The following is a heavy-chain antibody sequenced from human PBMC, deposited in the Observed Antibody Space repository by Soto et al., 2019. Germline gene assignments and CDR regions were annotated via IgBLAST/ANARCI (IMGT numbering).Heavy chain of an antibody. CDR1: GFTFSSYS. J-gene: IGHJ6*02. CDR3: ARAGGGDCSSTSCYAAALRYYYYGMDV. Sequence: GGSPRLSCAASGFTFSSYSMNWVRQAPGKGLEWVSYISSSSSTIYYADSVKGRFTISRDNAKNSLYLQMNSLRDEDTAVYYCARAGGGDCSSTSCYAAALRYYYYGMDVWGQGTTVTVSS. V-gene: IGHV3-48*02. CDR2: ISSSSSTI. D-gene: IGHD2-2*01.